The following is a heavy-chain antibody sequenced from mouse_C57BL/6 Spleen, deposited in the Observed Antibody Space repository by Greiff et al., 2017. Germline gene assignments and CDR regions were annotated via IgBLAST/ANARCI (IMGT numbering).Heavy chain of an antibody. Sequence: QVPLKESGPGLVQPSQSLSITCTVSGFSLTSYGVHWVRQSPGKGLEWLGVIWRGGSTDSNAAFMSSLSITKDNYKSQVFFKMNSLQADDTARYYCAKNGYYGSSSWYFDVWGTGTTVTVSS. V-gene: IGHV2-5*01. CDR3: AKNGYYGSSSWYFDV. CDR2: IWRGGST. CDR1: GFSLTSYG. D-gene: IGHD1-1*01. J-gene: IGHJ1*03.